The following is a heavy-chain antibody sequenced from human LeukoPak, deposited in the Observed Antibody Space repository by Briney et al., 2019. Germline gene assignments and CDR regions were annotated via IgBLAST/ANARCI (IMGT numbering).Heavy chain of an antibody. J-gene: IGHJ4*03. CDR2: INPNSGST. D-gene: IGHD3-16*01. Sequence: ASVKVSCKAPGFTFSDFFLNWVRQAPGQGLEWMGIINPNSGSTDYPQKFQGRLTMTGDMSTSTFYMELSSLTSDDTAIYYCARGGRQLWQSYFDDWGQGTLVTVSS. CDR1: GFTFSDFF. V-gene: IGHV1-46*01. CDR3: ARGGRQLWQSYFDD.